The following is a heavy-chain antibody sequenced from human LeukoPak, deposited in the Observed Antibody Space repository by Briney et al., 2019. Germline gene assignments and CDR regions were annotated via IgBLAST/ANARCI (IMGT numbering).Heavy chain of an antibody. J-gene: IGHJ3*02. Sequence: GASVKVSCKASGYTFTGYYMHWVRQAPGQGLEWMGWINPNSGGTNYAQKFQGRVTMTRDTSISTAYMELSRLRSDDTAVYYCARDHSIITFAFDIWGQGTMVTVSS. D-gene: IGHD3-22*01. CDR3: ARDHSIITFAFDI. CDR1: GYTFTGYY. CDR2: INPNSGGT. V-gene: IGHV1-2*02.